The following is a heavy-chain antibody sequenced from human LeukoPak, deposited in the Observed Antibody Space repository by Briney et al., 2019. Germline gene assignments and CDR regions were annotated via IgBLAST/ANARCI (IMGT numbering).Heavy chain of an antibody. D-gene: IGHD1-14*01. CDR3: AKGPETGRFDY. Sequence: GGSLRLSCAASGFTFSSYAMSWVRQAPGKGLEWVSAISSSGSSTHYADSVKGRFTISRDNAKNTLYLQMNSLRAEDTAVYYCAKGPETGRFDYWGQGTLVTVSS. J-gene: IGHJ4*02. V-gene: IGHV3-23*01. CDR2: ISSSGSST. CDR1: GFTFSSYA.